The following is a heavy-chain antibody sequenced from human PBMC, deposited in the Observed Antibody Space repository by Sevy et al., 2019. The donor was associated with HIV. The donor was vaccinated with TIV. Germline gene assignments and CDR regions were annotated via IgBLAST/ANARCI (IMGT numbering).Heavy chain of an antibody. CDR3: ANIIVGATLIDAFDI. V-gene: IGHV3-30*18. Sequence: GGSLRLSCAASGFTFSSYGMDWVRQAPGKGLEWVAVISYDGSNKYYADSVKGRFTISRDNSKNTLYLQMNSLRAEDTAVYYCANIIVGATLIDAFDIWGQGTMVTVSS. CDR2: ISYDGSNK. D-gene: IGHD1-26*01. CDR1: GFTFSSYG. J-gene: IGHJ3*02.